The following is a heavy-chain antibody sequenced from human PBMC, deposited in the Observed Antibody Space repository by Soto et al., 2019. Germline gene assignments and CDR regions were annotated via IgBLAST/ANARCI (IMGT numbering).Heavy chain of an antibody. V-gene: IGHV3-33*01. CDR2: IWYDGSNK. J-gene: IGHJ6*03. Sequence: PGGSLRLSCAASEFTFSSYGMHWVRQAPGKGLEWVAVIWYDGSNKYYADSVKGRFTISRDNSKNTLYLQMNSLRAEDTAVYYCAREEASITEYSGYPGYYYYYYMDVWGKGTTVTVSS. CDR1: EFTFSSYG. D-gene: IGHD5-12*01. CDR3: AREEASITEYSGYPGYYYYYYMDV.